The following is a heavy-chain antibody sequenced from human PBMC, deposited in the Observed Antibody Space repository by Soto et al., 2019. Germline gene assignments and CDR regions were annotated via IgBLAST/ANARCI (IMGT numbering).Heavy chain of an antibody. CDR2: ISPIYNKV. V-gene: IGHV1-69*06. CDR1: GVTFNNYGGTFNTYV. CDR3: AITTLLSRPEAGAGLSRQHFYAMDV. Sequence: QVQLVQSGTEVKKPGSSVRVSCKASGVTFNNYGGTFNTYVISWVRQAPGQGLEWMGGISPIYNKVNSAQNFQGRVTITADKSTNTANMELSSLRTEDTAMYYCAITTLLSRPEAGAGLSRQHFYAMDVWGQGTTVTVSS. D-gene: IGHD2-8*01. J-gene: IGHJ6*02.